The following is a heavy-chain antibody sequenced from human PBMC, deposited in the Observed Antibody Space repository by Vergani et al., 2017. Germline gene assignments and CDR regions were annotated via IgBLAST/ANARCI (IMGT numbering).Heavy chain of an antibody. CDR3: ARGGCSSTSCYTGDAFDI. V-gene: IGHV4-4*07. J-gene: IGHJ3*02. CDR1: GGSISSYY. D-gene: IGHD2-2*02. Sequence: QVQLQESGPGLVKPSETLSLTCTVSGGSISSYYWSWIRQPAGKGLEWIGRIYTSGSTNYNPSLKSRVTISVDTSKNQFSLKLSSVTAADTAVYYCARGGCSSTSCYTGDAFDIWGQGTMVTVSS. CDR2: IYTSGST.